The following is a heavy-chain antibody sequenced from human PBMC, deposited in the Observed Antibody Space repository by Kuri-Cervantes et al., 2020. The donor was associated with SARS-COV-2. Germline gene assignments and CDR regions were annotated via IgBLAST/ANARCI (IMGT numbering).Heavy chain of an antibody. CDR3: ARGAKIRGYSGYEFLYYYYYMDV. J-gene: IGHJ6*03. V-gene: IGHV1-18*01. CDR1: GGTFSSYA. CDR2: ISAYNGNT. D-gene: IGHD5-12*01. Sequence: ASVKVSCKASGGTFSSYAISWVRQAPGQGLEWMGWISAYNGNTNYAQKLQGRVTMTTDTSTSTAYMELSSLRSEDTAVYYCARGAKIRGYSGYEFLYYYYYMDVWGKGTTVTVSS.